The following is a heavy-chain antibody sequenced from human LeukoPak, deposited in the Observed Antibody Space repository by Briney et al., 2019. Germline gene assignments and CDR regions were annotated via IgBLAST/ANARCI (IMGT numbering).Heavy chain of an antibody. Sequence: GGSLILSCSASGFTFSSYAMHWVRQAAGKGLEYVSAISSNGGSTYYADSVKGRFTISRDNPKNTLYLQMSRRRAEDTAVYYCVNGGHSGWLFAYWGQGTLVTVSS. J-gene: IGHJ4*02. CDR2: ISSNGGST. D-gene: IGHD6-19*01. CDR1: GFTFSSYA. CDR3: VNGGHSGWLFAY. V-gene: IGHV3-64D*09.